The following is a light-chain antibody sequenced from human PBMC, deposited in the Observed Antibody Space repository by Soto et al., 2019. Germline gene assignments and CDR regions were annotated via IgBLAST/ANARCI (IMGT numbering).Light chain of an antibody. Sequence: EIVMTQSPATLSVSPGERATLSCRASQSVRSNLAWYQQKPGQAPRLLIYGASTRATGIPARFSGSGSGTEFSLTISSLQSEDFAVYYCQQYNNWPPWTVGQGTKVEIK. CDR2: GAS. CDR3: QQYNNWPPWT. CDR1: QSVRSN. V-gene: IGKV3-15*01. J-gene: IGKJ1*01.